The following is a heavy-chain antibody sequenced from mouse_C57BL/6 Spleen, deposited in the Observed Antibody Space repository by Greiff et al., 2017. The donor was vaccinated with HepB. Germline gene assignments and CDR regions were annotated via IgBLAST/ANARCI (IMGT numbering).Heavy chain of an antibody. Sequence: QVQLKQPGAELVKPGASVKLSCKASGYTFTSYWMQWVKQRPGQGLEWIGEIDPSDSYTNYNQKLKGKATLTVDTSSSTAYMQLSSLTSEDSAVYYCARGDDYGVDYWGQGTTLTVSS. V-gene: IGHV1-50*01. CDR1: GYTFTSYW. D-gene: IGHD2-4*01. CDR3: ARGDDYGVDY. J-gene: IGHJ2*01. CDR2: IDPSDSYT.